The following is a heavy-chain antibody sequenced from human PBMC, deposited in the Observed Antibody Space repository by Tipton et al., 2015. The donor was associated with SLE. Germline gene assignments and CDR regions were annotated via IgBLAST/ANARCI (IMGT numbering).Heavy chain of an antibody. V-gene: IGHV4-30-4*01. CDR2: IFYSGTT. CDR1: GGSISSGSYY. J-gene: IGHJ5*02. Sequence: TLSLTCTVSGGSISSGSYYWSWIRQPPGKGLEWIGYIFYSGTTYYNPSLKSRVTMSVDTSKNQFSLKLSSVTAADTAVYYCARVASYDGSGYYLDWFDPWGQGTLVTVSS. CDR3: ARVASYDGSGYYLDWFDP. D-gene: IGHD3-22*01.